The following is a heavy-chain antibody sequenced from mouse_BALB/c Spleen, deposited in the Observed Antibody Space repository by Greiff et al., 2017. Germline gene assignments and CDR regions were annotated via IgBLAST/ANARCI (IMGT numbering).Heavy chain of an antibody. Sequence: VQLVESDAELVKPGASVKISCKASGYTFSDHAIHWVKQKPEQGLEWIGYISPGNGDIKYNEKFKGKATLTADKSSSTAYMQLNSLTSEDCAVYFCSLYDYGSSPFAYWGQGTLVTVSA. D-gene: IGHD1-1*01. CDR1: GYTFSDHA. V-gene: IGHV1S53*02. CDR3: SLYDYGSSPFAY. CDR2: ISPGNGDI. J-gene: IGHJ3*01.